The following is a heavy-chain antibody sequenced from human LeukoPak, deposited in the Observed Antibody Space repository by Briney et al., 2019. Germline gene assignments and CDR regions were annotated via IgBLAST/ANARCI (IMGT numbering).Heavy chain of an antibody. CDR3: ARGGGYYGSEIDY. J-gene: IGHJ4*02. Sequence: PSETLSLTCAVYGGSFSGYYWSWIRQPPGKGLEWIGEINHSGSTNYNPSLKSRVTISVDTSKNQFSLKLSSVTAADTAVYYCARGGGYYGSEIDYWGQGTLVTVSS. CDR1: GGSFSGYY. CDR2: INHSGST. D-gene: IGHD3-10*01. V-gene: IGHV4-34*01.